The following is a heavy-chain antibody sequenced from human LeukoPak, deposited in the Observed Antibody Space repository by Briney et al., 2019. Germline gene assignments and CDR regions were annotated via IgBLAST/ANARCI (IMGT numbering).Heavy chain of an antibody. CDR3: ARHRAAYCGGDCDLDY. J-gene: IGHJ4*02. Sequence: PSETLSLTCTVSGGSISSYYWSWIRQPAGKGLEWIGRIYTSGSTNYNPSLKSRVTMSVDTSKNQFSLKLSSVTAADTAVYYCARHRAAYCGGDCDLDYWGQGTLVTVSS. CDR1: GGSISSYY. V-gene: IGHV4-4*07. CDR2: IYTSGST. D-gene: IGHD2-21*02.